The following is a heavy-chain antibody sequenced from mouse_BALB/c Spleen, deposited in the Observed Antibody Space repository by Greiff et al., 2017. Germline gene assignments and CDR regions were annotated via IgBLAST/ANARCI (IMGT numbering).Heavy chain of an antibody. CDR2: IWGDGST. Sequence: QVQLKESGPGLVAPSQSLSITCTVSGFSLTGYGVNWVRQPPGKGLEWLGMIWGDGSTDYNSALKSRLSISKDNSKSQVFLKMNSLQTDDTARYYGASPPYGSSSAWFAYWGQGTLVTVSA. CDR1: GFSLTGYG. J-gene: IGHJ3*01. CDR3: ASPPYGSSSAWFAY. V-gene: IGHV2-6-7*01. D-gene: IGHD1-1*01.